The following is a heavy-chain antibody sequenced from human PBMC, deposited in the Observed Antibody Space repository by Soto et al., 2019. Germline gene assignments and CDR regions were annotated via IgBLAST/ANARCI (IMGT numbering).Heavy chain of an antibody. Sequence: GGSLRLSCAASGFTFSSYAMSWVRQAPGKGLEWVSAISGSGGSTYYADSVKGRFTISRDNSKNTLYLQMNSLRAEDTAVYYCAKDVYYDFWSGYYPKYYYYYGMDVWGQGTTVTVYS. CDR1: GFTFSSYA. CDR3: AKDVYYDFWSGYYPKYYYYYGMDV. J-gene: IGHJ6*02. V-gene: IGHV3-23*01. CDR2: ISGSGGST. D-gene: IGHD3-3*01.